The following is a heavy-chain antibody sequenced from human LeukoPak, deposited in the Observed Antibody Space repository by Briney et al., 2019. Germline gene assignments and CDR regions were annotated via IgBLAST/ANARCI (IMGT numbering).Heavy chain of an antibody. CDR1: GGSISSYY. V-gene: IGHV4-59*01. Sequence: SETLSLTCTVSGGSISSYYWSWIRQPPGKGLEWIGYIYYSGSTNYNPSLKSRVTTSVDTSKNQFSLKLSSVTAADTAVYYCARVAGSYYFDYWGQGTLVTVSS. CDR2: IYYSGST. J-gene: IGHJ4*02. CDR3: ARVAGSYYFDY. D-gene: IGHD1-26*01.